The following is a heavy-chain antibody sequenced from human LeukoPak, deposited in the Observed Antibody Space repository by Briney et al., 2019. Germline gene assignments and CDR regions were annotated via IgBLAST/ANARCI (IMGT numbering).Heavy chain of an antibody. CDR2: IYYSGSA. D-gene: IGHD3-22*01. V-gene: IGHV4-39*07. CDR3: ARSDYKYYYDSSGYSYAFDI. J-gene: IGHJ3*02. CDR1: GGSIISSSSY. Sequence: SETLSLTCTVSGGSIISSSSYWGWIRQPPGKGLEWIGSIYYSGSAYYNPSLKSRVTLSLDTSKNQFSLKLSSVTAADTAVYYCARSDYKYYYDSSGYSYAFDIWGQGTMVTVSS.